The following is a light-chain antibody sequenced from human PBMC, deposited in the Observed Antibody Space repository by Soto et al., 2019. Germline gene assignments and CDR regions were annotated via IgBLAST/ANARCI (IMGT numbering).Light chain of an antibody. Sequence: EIRMTQSPAILSVSPWESATLSCRASQSVSSHVVWYQQKPGQAPRLLISDSSTRATGIPARFSGSGSGTEFTLTISSLQPEDFAVYYCQQYTDWPWGTFGGGTKVDIK. CDR3: QQYTDWPWGT. CDR1: QSVSSH. CDR2: DSS. J-gene: IGKJ4*01. V-gene: IGKV3-15*01.